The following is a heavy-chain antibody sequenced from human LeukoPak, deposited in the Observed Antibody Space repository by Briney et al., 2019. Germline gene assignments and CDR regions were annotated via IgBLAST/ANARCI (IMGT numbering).Heavy chain of an antibody. V-gene: IGHV4-59*13. D-gene: IGHD2-2*01. CDR1: GGSISNYY. CDR2: IYYSGGT. CDR3: ATQDSGYTSPFDY. Sequence: SETLSLTCTVSGGSISNYYWTWVRQSPGKGLEWIGYIYYSGGTNYNPSLYNPSFKSRVTISVDPSKNQSSLKLSSVTAADTAVYYCATQDSGYTSPFDYWGQGALVTVSS. J-gene: IGHJ4*02.